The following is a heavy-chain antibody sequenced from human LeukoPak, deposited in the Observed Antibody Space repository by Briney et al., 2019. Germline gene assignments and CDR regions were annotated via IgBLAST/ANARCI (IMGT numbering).Heavy chain of an antibody. CDR3: ARVGGSGSYEFDY. CDR1: GGSISSYY. D-gene: IGHD3-10*01. J-gene: IGHJ4*02. V-gene: IGHV4-59*01. CDR2: IYYSGST. Sequence: PSETLSLTCTVSGGSISSYYWSWIRQPPGKGLEWIGYIYYSGSTNYNPSLTSRVTISVDTSKNQFSLKLSSVTAADTAVYYCARVGGSGSYEFDYWGQGTLVTVSS.